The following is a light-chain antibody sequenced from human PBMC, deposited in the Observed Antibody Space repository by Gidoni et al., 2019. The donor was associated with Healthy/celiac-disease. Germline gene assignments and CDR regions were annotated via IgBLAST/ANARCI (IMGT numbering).Light chain of an antibody. CDR1: SGSIASNY. CDR2: EDN. J-gene: IGLJ3*02. Sequence: NFMLTQPHSVSESPGQTVTISCTRSSGSIASNYVQWYQQRHGSAPTTVIYEDNQRPSGVPDRFSGSIDSSSNSASLTISGLKTEDEADYYCQSYDSSNLWVFGGGTKLTVL. V-gene: IGLV6-57*04. CDR3: QSYDSSNLWV.